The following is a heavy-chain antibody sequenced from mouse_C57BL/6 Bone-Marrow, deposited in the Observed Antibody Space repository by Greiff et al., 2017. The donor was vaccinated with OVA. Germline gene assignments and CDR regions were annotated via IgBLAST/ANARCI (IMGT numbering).Heavy chain of an antibody. V-gene: IGHV10-1*01. Sequence: GGGLVQPKGSLKLSCAASGFSFNTYAMNWVRQAPGKGLEWVARIRSKSNNYATYYADSVKDRFTISRDDSESMLYLQMNNLKTEDTAMYYCVRQESYYYGRGFAYWGQGTLVTVSA. CDR1: GFSFNTYA. CDR3: VRQESYYYGRGFAY. D-gene: IGHD1-1*01. J-gene: IGHJ3*01. CDR2: IRSKSNNYAT.